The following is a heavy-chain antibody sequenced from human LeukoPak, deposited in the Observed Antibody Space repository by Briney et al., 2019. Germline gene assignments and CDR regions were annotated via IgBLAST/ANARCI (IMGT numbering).Heavy chain of an antibody. V-gene: IGHV4-34*01. J-gene: IGHJ6*02. CDR2: INHSGST. CDR3: ARLRLIRGYKNYYGMDV. Sequence: PSETLSLTCAVYGGSFSGYYWSWIRQPPGKGLEWIGEINHSGSTNYNPSLKSRVTISVDTSKNQFSLKLSSVTAADTAVYYCARLRLIRGYKNYYGMDVWGQGTTVTVSS. D-gene: IGHD3-22*01. CDR1: GGSFSGYY.